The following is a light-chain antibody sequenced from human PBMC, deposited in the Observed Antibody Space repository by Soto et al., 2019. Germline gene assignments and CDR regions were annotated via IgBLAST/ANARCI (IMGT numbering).Light chain of an antibody. CDR1: QSVSSNY. J-gene: IGKJ2*01. V-gene: IGKV3-20*01. Sequence: EIVLTQSPGTLSLSPGQRATLSCRASQSVSSNYLAWYQQKPGQAPRLLIHGASSRATAIPDRLSGSGSGTDFTLTISRLEPEDFAMYYCQQYGTSPQTFGQGTKVEIK. CDR3: QQYGTSPQT. CDR2: GAS.